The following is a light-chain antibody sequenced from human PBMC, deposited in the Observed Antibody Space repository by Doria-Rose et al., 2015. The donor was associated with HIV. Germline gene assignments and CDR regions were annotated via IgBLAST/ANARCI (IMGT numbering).Light chain of an antibody. CDR1: QSLLYTSKNY. V-gene: IGKV4-1*01. J-gene: IGKJ3*01. Sequence: TQSPESLGMSLGERATFNCKSNQSLLYTSKNYLAWYQQKPGQPPNLLIYWASTRQSGVPARFSGSGSGTDFTLTISSLEAEDVAVYYRQQYYDTPSFGPGTTVDIK. CDR2: WAS. CDR3: QQYYDTPS.